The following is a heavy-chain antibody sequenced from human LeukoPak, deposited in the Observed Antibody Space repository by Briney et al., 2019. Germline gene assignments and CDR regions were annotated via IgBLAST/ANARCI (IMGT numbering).Heavy chain of an antibody. Sequence: PSETLSLTCTVSGGSISSYYWSWIRQPPGKGLEWIGYIYYSGSTNYNPSLKSRVTISVDTSKNQFSLKLSSVTAADTAVYYCASVDTAMVPLGHWGQGTLVTVSS. CDR3: ASVDTAMVPLGH. CDR1: GGSISSYY. V-gene: IGHV4-59*01. D-gene: IGHD5-18*01. CDR2: IYYSGST. J-gene: IGHJ4*02.